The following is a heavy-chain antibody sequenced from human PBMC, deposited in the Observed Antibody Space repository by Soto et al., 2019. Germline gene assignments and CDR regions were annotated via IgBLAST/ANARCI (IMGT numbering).Heavy chain of an antibody. Sequence: SETLSLTCAVYGGSFSGYYWSWIRQPPGKGLEWIGEINHSGSTNYNPSLKSRVTISVDTSKNQFSLKLSSVTAADTAVYYCARGSLLYYDFWSGNPKGYYYYYMDVWGKGTTVTVSS. CDR3: ARGSLLYYDFWSGNPKGYYYYYMDV. J-gene: IGHJ6*03. D-gene: IGHD3-3*01. CDR2: INHSGST. CDR1: GGSFSGYY. V-gene: IGHV4-34*01.